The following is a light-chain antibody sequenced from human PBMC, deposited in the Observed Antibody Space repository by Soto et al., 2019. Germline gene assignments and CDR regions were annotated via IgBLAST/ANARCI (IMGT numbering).Light chain of an antibody. CDR1: QSVSSN. Sequence: EIVMTQSPATLSVSPGERATLSCRASQSVSSNLAWYQQKPGQAPRLLIYGASTRATGIPARFSGSGSGTEFTLTISSLQSAEFAVYYCQQYNNWPPAFGQGTKVEIK. V-gene: IGKV3-15*01. CDR2: GAS. CDR3: QQYNNWPPA. J-gene: IGKJ1*01.